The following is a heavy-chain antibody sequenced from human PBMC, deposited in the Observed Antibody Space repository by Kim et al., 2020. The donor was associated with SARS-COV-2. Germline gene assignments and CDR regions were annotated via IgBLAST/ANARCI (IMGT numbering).Heavy chain of an antibody. Sequence: SETLSLTCTVSGGSISSSSYYWGWIRQPPGKGLEWIGSIYYSGSTYYNPSLKSRVTISVDTSKNQFSLKLSSVTAADTAVYYCARHEITTIFGVVINHWFDPWGQGTLVTVSS. J-gene: IGHJ5*02. CDR3: ARHEITTIFGVVINHWFDP. V-gene: IGHV4-39*01. CDR1: GGSISSSSYY. D-gene: IGHD3-3*01. CDR2: IYYSGST.